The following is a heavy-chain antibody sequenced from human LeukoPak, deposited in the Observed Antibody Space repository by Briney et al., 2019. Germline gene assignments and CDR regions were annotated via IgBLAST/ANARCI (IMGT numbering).Heavy chain of an antibody. CDR3: ARLSFYGGNPYFDF. Sequence: SETLSLTCTVSGVSISSYYWSWIRQPPGNGLEWIGYIYYSGSTNVNPSLKSRVTISVDTSKSQFSLKLSSVTAADTAVYYCARLSFYGGNPYFDFWGQGTLVDVSS. D-gene: IGHD4-23*01. CDR2: IYYSGST. V-gene: IGHV4-59*08. J-gene: IGHJ4*02. CDR1: GVSISSYY.